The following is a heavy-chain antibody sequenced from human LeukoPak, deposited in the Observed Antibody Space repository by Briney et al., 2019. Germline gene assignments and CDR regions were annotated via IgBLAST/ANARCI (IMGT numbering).Heavy chain of an antibody. J-gene: IGHJ4*02. V-gene: IGHV3-7*03. CDR1: GFTFGNYW. CDR3: VRNLAVAGTCFDS. Sequence: GGSLRLSCAASGFTFGNYWVSWVRQAPGTGLEWVANIKQDGSDRNYVTSVRGRFTISRDNAESSLYLQMNSLRAEDTALYYCVRNLAVAGTCFDSWGQGTLVTVSS. D-gene: IGHD6-19*01. CDR2: IKQDGSDR.